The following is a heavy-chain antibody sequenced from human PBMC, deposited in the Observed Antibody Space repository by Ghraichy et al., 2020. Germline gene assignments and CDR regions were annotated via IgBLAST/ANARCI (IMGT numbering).Heavy chain of an antibody. D-gene: IGHD2-21*02. Sequence: SETLSLTCTVSGGSISSRSYYWGWIRQPPGKGLEWIGSIYYSGSTYYTLSLKSRVTISVDTSKNQFSLKLSSVTAADTAVYYCARHWAYCCGDCYPYYFDYWGQGTLVTVSS. J-gene: IGHJ4*02. CDR3: ARHWAYCCGDCYPYYFDY. CDR2: IYYSGST. V-gene: IGHV4-39*01. CDR1: GGSISSRSYY.